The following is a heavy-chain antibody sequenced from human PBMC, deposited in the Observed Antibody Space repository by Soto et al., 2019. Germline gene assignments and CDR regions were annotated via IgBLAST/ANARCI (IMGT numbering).Heavy chain of an antibody. Sequence: QVQLVQSGAEVKKPGASVKVSCKASGYTFTSYGISWVRQAPGQGLEWMGWISAYNGNTNYAQKPQARVTMTTDTSTSTAYMELRSLRSDDTAVYYCAREYNWNDAMYNWFDPWGQGTLVTVSS. V-gene: IGHV1-18*01. CDR1: GYTFTSYG. CDR2: ISAYNGNT. J-gene: IGHJ5*02. D-gene: IGHD1-1*01. CDR3: AREYNWNDAMYNWFDP.